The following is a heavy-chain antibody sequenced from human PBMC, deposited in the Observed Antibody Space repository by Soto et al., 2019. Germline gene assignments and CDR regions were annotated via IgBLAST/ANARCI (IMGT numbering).Heavy chain of an antibody. CDR1: GGSISSDGYY. V-gene: IGHV3-11*06. CDR3: ARVVVLSAAGSTDY. J-gene: IGHJ4*02. D-gene: IGHD6-13*01. CDR2: ISGTSDSI. Sequence: LSLTCTVSGGSISSDGYYWSWIRQVPGKGLEWVAYISGTSDSIPYADSVKGRFTISRDNAKNSLYLQMNSLRGEDTAVYYCARVVVLSAAGSTDYWGQGTLVTVSS.